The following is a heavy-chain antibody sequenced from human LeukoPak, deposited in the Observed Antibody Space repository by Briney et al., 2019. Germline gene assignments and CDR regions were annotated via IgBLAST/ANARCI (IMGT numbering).Heavy chain of an antibody. CDR2: IYPDDSDT. V-gene: IGHV5-51*01. CDR1: GYSFTSYW. D-gene: IGHD6-13*01. J-gene: IGHJ3*02. CDR3: ARPRKGSWTKIDAFDI. Sequence: GESLKISCKGSGYSFTSYWIGWVRQMPGKGLEWMGIIYPDDSDTRYSPSFQGQVTISADKSISTAYLQWSSLKASDTAMYYCARPRKGSWTKIDAFDIWGQGTMVTVSS.